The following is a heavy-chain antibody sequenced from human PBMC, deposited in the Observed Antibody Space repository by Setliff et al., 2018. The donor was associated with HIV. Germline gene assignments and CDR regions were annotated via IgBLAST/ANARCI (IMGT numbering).Heavy chain of an antibody. Sequence: SETLSLTCTVSGGSISSSTYYWGWIRQPPGKGLEWIASIYQSGSTYYNPSLKGRVIISIDTSKNQFSLKLSSVTAAATAVYYCAILRGYSHGYFFDYWGQGMLVTSPQ. CDR1: GGSISSSTYY. CDR2: IYQSGST. CDR3: AILRGYSHGYFFDY. D-gene: IGHD5-18*01. J-gene: IGHJ4*02. V-gene: IGHV4-39*07.